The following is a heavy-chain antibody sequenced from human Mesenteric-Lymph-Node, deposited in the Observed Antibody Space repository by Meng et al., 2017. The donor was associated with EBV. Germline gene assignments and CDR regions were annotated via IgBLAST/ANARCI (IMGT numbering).Heavy chain of an antibody. D-gene: IGHD3-10*01. J-gene: IGHJ5*02. Sequence: QLHLPRSGTGLFKPSQTLSLTCTVRGGSISSGGYYWSWIRQHPGKGLEWIGYIHDSGSTYYNPSLKSRVTISADTSKNQFSLKLSSVTAADTAVYYCARASYGSGSPLGGSWFDPWGQGTLVTVSS. V-gene: IGHV4-31*03. CDR3: ARASYGSGSPLGGSWFDP. CDR1: GGSISSGGYY. CDR2: IHDSGST.